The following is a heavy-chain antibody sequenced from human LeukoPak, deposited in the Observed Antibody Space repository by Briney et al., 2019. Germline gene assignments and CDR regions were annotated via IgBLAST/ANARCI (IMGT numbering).Heavy chain of an antibody. V-gene: IGHV3-48*03. J-gene: IGHJ1*01. D-gene: IGHD1-26*01. Sequence: GGSLRLSCAASGFTFSSYEMNWVRQAPGKGLEWVSYISSSGSTIYYADSVKGRFTISRDNAKNSLYLQMNSLRAVDTAVYYCARVGGSYGFLSQKPRYFQHWGQGTLVTVSS. CDR3: ARVGGSYGFLSQKPRYFQH. CDR2: ISSSGSTI. CDR1: GFTFSSYE.